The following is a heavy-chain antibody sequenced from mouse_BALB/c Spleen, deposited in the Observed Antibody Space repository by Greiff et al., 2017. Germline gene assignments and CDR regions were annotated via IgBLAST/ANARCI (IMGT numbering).Heavy chain of an antibody. J-gene: IGHJ2*01. V-gene: IGHV5-6*01. D-gene: IGHD3-3*01. Sequence: EVQLVESGGDLVTPGGSLTLSCAASGFTFSSYGMSWVRQTPDKRLEWVATISRGGSYTYYPDSVRGRFTISRDNAKNTLYRQMSSLKAEDTAMYYCARHRDVFDYWGQGTTLTVSS. CDR1: GFTFSSYG. CDR2: ISRGGSYT. CDR3: ARHRDVFDY.